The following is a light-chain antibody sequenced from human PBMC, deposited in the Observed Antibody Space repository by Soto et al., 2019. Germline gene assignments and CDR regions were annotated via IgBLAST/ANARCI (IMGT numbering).Light chain of an antibody. Sequence: QSALTQPASVSGSPGQSVTISCTGTSSDIGGYRYVSWYQQRPGKAPKLMIHDVTNRPSGVSDRFSGSKSGNTASLTISGLQAEEEADYCTSYTSDSSVIFGGGTKLTVL. CDR3: TSYTSDSSVI. J-gene: IGLJ2*01. CDR2: DVT. CDR1: SSDIGGYRY. V-gene: IGLV2-14*03.